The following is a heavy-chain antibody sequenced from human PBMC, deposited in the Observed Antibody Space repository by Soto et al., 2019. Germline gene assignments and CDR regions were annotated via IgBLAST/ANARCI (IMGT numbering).Heavy chain of an antibody. Sequence: ASVKVSCKTSGYTFTGYYMHWVRQAPGQGLEWMGWINPNSGGTKYPQKFQGRVTMTRDSSTSTVYMSLTGLKSDDTAVYYCARDMEKGAGSERFDYWGQGNLVTVSS. CDR1: GYTFTGYY. CDR2: INPNSGGT. J-gene: IGHJ4*02. CDR3: ARDMEKGAGSERFDY. V-gene: IGHV1-2*02. D-gene: IGHD1-1*01.